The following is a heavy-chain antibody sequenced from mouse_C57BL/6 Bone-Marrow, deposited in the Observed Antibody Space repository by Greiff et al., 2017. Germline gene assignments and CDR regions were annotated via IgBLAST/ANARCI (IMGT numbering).Heavy chain of an antibody. D-gene: IGHD1-1*01. V-gene: IGHV3-8*01. CDR2: ISYSGST. J-gene: IGHJ1*03. CDR1: GYSITSDY. CDR3: ARTPNYYGSSYWYFDV. Sequence: EVHLVESGPGLAKPSQTLSLTCSVTGYSITSDYWNWIRKFPGNKLEYMGYISYSGSTYYNPSLKSRISITRDTSKNQYYLQLNSVTTEDTATYYCARTPNYYGSSYWYFDVWGTGTTVTVSS.